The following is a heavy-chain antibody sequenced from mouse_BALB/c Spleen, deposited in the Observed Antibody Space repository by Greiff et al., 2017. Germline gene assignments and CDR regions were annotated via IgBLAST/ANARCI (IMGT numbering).Heavy chain of an antibody. CDR3: ARDRGYARFLYAMDY. Sequence: QVQLKESGPGLVAPSQSLSITCTVSGFSLTSYGVHWVRQPPGKGLEWLGVIWAGGSTNYNSALMSRLSISKDNSKSQVFLKMNSLQTDDTAMYYCARDRGYARFLYAMDYWGQGTSVTVSA. CDR1: GFSLTSYG. D-gene: IGHD2-14*01. V-gene: IGHV2-9*02. J-gene: IGHJ4*01. CDR2: IWAGGST.